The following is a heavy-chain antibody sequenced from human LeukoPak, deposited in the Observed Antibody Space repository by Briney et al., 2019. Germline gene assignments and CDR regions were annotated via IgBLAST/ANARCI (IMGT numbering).Heavy chain of an antibody. Sequence: SETLSLTCTVSGGSVTTYYWSWIRQPPGKKLEWIGYIYYSGRTNYNPSLKSRVTISVDTSKNQFSLKLISVTAADTAVYYCARLSSRPGDYSIDYWAQGTLVTVSS. D-gene: IGHD4-17*01. CDR3: ARLSSRPGDYSIDY. V-gene: IGHV4-59*02. CDR2: IYYSGRT. J-gene: IGHJ4*02. CDR1: GGSVTTYY.